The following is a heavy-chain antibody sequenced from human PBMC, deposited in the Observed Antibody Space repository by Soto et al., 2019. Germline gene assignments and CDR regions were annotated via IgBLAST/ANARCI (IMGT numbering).Heavy chain of an antibody. D-gene: IGHD2-15*01. J-gene: IGHJ3*02. CDR2: ISAYNGNT. CDR3: ARVYCSGGSCYADALDI. Sequence: ASVKVSCKASGYTFTSYGISWVRQAPGQGLEWMGWISAYNGNTNRAQKLQGRVTMTTDTSTSTAYMELRSLRSDDTAVYYCARVYCSGGSCYADALDIWGQGTMVTVSS. V-gene: IGHV1-18*01. CDR1: GYTFTSYG.